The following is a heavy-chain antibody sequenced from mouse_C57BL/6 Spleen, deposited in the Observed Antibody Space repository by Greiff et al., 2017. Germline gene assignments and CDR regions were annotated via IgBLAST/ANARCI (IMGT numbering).Heavy chain of an antibody. Sequence: EVHLVESGGGLVKPGGSLKLSCAASGFTFSDSGMHWVRQAPEKGLEWVAYISSGSSTIYYADTVKGRFTISRDNAKNTLFLQMTSLRSEDTAMYYCARLYSAYWGQGTLVTVSA. D-gene: IGHD1-1*01. J-gene: IGHJ3*01. CDR1: GFTFSDSG. CDR2: ISSGSSTI. V-gene: IGHV5-17*01. CDR3: ARLYSAY.